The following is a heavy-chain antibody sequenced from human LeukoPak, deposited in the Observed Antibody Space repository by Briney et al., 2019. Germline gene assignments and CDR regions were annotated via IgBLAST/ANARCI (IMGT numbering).Heavy chain of an antibody. Sequence: GGSLRLSCAASGFTFSSYWMHWVRQAPGKGLEWLSLINFSGGNTYYADSMKGRFTISRDNSKDTLYLQMNSLRAEDTAIYYCARDIEFSTWGLGTMVTVSS. CDR1: GFTFSSYW. V-gene: IGHV3-23*01. CDR2: INFSGGNT. CDR3: ARDIEFST. D-gene: IGHD3-3*02. J-gene: IGHJ3*01.